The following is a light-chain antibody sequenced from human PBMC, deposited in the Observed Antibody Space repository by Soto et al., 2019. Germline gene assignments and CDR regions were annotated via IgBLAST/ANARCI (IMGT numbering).Light chain of an antibody. J-gene: IGLJ1*01. CDR1: SSDVGGYNY. CDR3: SSYTSSSSYV. CDR2: DVS. Sequence: QSALTQPASVSGSPGQSITISCTGTSSDVGGYNYVSWYQQHPGKAPKLMIYDVSNRPSGVSNRFSGSKSGNMASLTISGLHAEDEADYYCSSYTSSSSYVFGTGTKLTVL. V-gene: IGLV2-14*01.